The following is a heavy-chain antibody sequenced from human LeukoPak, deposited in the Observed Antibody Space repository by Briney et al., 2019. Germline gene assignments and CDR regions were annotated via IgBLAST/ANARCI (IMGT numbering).Heavy chain of an antibody. CDR3: ARDMSTAVTPISYAFDV. CDR1: GFRFSSYG. J-gene: IGHJ3*01. V-gene: IGHV3-30*03. Sequence: GGALRLSCAASGFRFSSYGMHWVRQAPGKGLEWVAVISDDGIKIYYGDSVKGRFTISRDNSKNTLNLQMDSLRADDTAVYYCARDMSTAVTPISYAFDVWGQGTMVTVSS. D-gene: IGHD4-23*01. CDR2: ISDDGIKI.